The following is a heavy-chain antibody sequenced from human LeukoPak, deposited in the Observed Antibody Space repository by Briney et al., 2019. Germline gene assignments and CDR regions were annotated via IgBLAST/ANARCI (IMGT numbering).Heavy chain of an antibody. J-gene: IGHJ4*02. CDR1: GGSFSGYY. D-gene: IGHD3-22*01. Sequence: PSETLSLTCAVYGGSFSGYYWSWIRQPPGKGLEWIGEINRSGSTNYNPSLKSRVTISVDTSKNQFSLKLSSVTAADTAVYYCAREASITMIVVATFDYWGQGTLVTVSS. V-gene: IGHV4-34*01. CDR3: AREASITMIVVATFDY. CDR2: INRSGST.